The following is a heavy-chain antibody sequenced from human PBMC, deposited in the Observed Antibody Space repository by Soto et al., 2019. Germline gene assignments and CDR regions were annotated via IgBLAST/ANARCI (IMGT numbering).Heavy chain of an antibody. CDR3: ARLWDRWFDA. Sequence: EVQLVESGGGLVQPGGSLRLSCVASGFTFRDHYMEWVRQAPGKGLEWVGRIKHKVDGYPTEYAASVEGRFSISRDDSENPLYLQMNRQKTEDTAVYYCARLWDRWFDAWGQGTLVTVSS. CDR1: GFTFRDHY. D-gene: IGHD1-26*01. J-gene: IGHJ5*02. CDR2: IKHKVDGYPT. V-gene: IGHV3-72*01.